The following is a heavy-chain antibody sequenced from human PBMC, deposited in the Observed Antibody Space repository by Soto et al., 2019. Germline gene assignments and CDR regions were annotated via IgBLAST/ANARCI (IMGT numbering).Heavy chain of an antibody. J-gene: IGHJ4*02. CDR2: IYPKSGGT. V-gene: IGHV1-2*02. CDR3: VRRSINSDYCLDY. Sequence: ASVKVSCKASGYTFTGYYMHWVRQAPGQGLEWMGWIYPKSGGTKYAQKFQSRVTMTRDTSISTAYMELSRLRSDDTAVYYCVRRSINSDYCLDYWGQGTLVTVSS. D-gene: IGHD4-4*01. CDR1: GYTFTGYY.